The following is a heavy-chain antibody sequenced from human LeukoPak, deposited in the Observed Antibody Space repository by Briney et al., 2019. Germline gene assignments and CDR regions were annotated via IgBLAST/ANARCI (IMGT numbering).Heavy chain of an antibody. J-gene: IGHJ6*03. Sequence: GVSVKVSCKASGYTFTSYYMHWGRQAPGQGLEWMGIINPSGGSTSYAQKFQGRVTMTRDMSTSTVYMELSSLRSEDTAVYYCARVAAEVVGVPGAIGFGWLRRDYYYMDVWGKGTTVIVSS. CDR2: INPSGGST. CDR1: GYTFTSYY. CDR3: ARVAAEVVGVPGAIGFGWLRRDYYYMDV. V-gene: IGHV1-46*01. D-gene: IGHD2-2*02.